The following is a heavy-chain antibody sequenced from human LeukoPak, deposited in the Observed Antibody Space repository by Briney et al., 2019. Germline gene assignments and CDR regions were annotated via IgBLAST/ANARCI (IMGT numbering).Heavy chain of an antibody. CDR3: ARDSSVVPAVTFDY. CDR2: ISSSSSYI. V-gene: IGHV3-21*01. CDR1: GFTFSSYS. J-gene: IGHJ4*02. Sequence: GGSLRLSCAASGFTFSSYSMNWVRQAPGKGLEWVSSISSSSSYIYYADSVKGRFTISRDNAKNSLYLQMNSLRAEDTAVYYCARDSSVVPAVTFDYWGRGTLVTVSS. D-gene: IGHD2-2*01.